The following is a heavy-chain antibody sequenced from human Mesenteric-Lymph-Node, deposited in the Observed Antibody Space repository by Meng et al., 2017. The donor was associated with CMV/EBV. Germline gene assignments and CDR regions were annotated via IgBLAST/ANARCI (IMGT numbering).Heavy chain of an antibody. J-gene: IGHJ6*02. D-gene: IGHD2-21*01. CDR3: ARATVAVIAHGFYYYGLDV. V-gene: IGHV4-61*08. CDR2: IHYSGTT. Sequence: SETLSLTCTVSGGSVKDDDYFWGWLRQAPGKGLEWIGYIHYSGTTNYSPSLKSRVTISVDTSNNQFSLRLSSVTAADTAVYYCARATVAVIAHGFYYYGLDVWGQGTSVTVSS. CDR1: GGSVKDDDYF.